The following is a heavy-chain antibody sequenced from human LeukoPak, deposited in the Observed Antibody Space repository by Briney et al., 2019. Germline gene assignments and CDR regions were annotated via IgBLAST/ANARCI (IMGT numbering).Heavy chain of an antibody. CDR2: IYSGGST. V-gene: IGHV3-53*01. J-gene: IGHJ4*02. D-gene: IGHD6-19*01. CDR3: ARTLIAVAGTGFDY. Sequence: PGGSLRLSCAASGFTVSSNYMSWVRQAPGKGLEWVSVIYSGGSTYYADSVKGRFTISRDNSKNTLYLQMNSLRAEDTAVYYCARTLIAVAGTGFDYWGQGTLVTVSS. CDR1: GFTVSSNY.